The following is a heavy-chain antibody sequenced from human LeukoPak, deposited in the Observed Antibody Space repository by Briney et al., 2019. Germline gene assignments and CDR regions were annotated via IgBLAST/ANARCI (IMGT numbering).Heavy chain of an antibody. J-gene: IGHJ4*02. CDR3: AKIYGSGSH. Sequence: SETLSLTCTVSGGSISSSSYYWGWIRQPPGKGLECIGSIYSSGSTYYNPSLKSRVTISVDTSKNQFSLKLSSVTAADTAVYYCAKIYGSGSHWGQGTLVTVSS. V-gene: IGHV4-39*07. D-gene: IGHD3-10*01. CDR2: IYSSGST. CDR1: GGSISSSSYY.